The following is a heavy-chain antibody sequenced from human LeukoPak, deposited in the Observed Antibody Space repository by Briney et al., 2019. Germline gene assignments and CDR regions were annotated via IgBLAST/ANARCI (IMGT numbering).Heavy chain of an antibody. V-gene: IGHV4-61*02. Sequence: SETLSLTCTVSGGSISSGVYYWSWIRQPAGKGLEYLGRIYSTGSTNYNPSLRSRVTISVDTSKNHFSLKLSSVTAADTAVYYCARDQTYSGSGIYTYFDYWGQGILVTVSS. CDR3: ARDQTYSGSGIYTYFDY. CDR1: GGSISSGVYY. D-gene: IGHD3-10*01. J-gene: IGHJ4*02. CDR2: IYSTGST.